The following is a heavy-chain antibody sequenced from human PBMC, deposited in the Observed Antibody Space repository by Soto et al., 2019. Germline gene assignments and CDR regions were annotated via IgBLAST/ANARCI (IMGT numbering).Heavy chain of an antibody. CDR2: IWYDGSNI. V-gene: IGHV3-33*01. Sequence: QVQLMESGGGVVQPGKSLRLSCAASGFTFSTYGMHWVRQAPGKGLEWVAVIWYDGSNIYHGDSLKGRFTISRDNSKNTLYLQINNLRAEDTAVYYCGRDGALGDTAVVDSWGQGTLVTVSS. D-gene: IGHD5-18*01. CDR3: GRDGALGDTAVVDS. CDR1: GFTFSTYG. J-gene: IGHJ4*02.